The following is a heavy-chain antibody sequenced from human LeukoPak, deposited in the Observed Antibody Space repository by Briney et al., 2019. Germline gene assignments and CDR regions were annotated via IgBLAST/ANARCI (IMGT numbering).Heavy chain of an antibody. CDR1: GGSISSGSYY. D-gene: IGHD6-13*01. V-gene: IGHV4-61*02. J-gene: IGHJ5*02. CDR3: ARGQGSSSWYLWNWFDP. Sequence: SQTLSLTCTVSGGSISSGSYYWSWIRQPAGKGLEWIGRIYTSGSTNYNPSLKSRVTISVDTSKNQFSLKLSSVTAADTAVYYCARGQGSSSWYLWNWFDPWGQGTLVTVSS. CDR2: IYTSGST.